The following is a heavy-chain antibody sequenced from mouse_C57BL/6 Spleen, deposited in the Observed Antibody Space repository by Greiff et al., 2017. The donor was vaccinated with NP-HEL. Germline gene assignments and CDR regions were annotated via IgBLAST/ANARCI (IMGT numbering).Heavy chain of an antibody. CDR2: IDPSDSYT. D-gene: IGHD2-1*01. Sequence: VKLQQPGAELVMPGASVKLSCKASGYTFTSYWMHWVKQRPGPGLEWIGEIDPSDSYTNSNQKFKGKSTLTVDKSSSTAYMQLISLAAEDSAVYYCARVGYGNFFDYWGQGTTLTVSS. CDR1: GYTFTSYW. V-gene: IGHV1-69*01. J-gene: IGHJ2*01. CDR3: ARVGYGNFFDY.